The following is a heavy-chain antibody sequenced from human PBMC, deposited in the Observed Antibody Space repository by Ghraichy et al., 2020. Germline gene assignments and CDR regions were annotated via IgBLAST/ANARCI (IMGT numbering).Heavy chain of an antibody. D-gene: IGHD3-22*01. CDR3: AKGRSGYYVNWFDP. J-gene: IGHJ5*02. V-gene: IGHV3-23*01. Sequence: GGSLRLSCAASGFTFSSSAMSWVRRAPGKGLQWVSSLSGINNNTYYADSVKGWFTISRDNSKNTLYLQMSSLRAEDTAVYYCAKGRSGYYVNWFDPWGQGTLVTVSS. CDR2: LSGINNNT. CDR1: GFTFSSSA.